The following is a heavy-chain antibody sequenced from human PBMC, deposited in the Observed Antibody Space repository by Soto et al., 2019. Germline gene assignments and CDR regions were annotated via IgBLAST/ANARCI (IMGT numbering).Heavy chain of an antibody. D-gene: IGHD2-2*02. J-gene: IGHJ6*02. V-gene: IGHV3-15*01. CDR2: IKSKTDGGTT. CDR3: MPHRYCSSTSCYTRDYYYYYGMDV. Sequence: LSCAASGFTFSNAWMSWVRQAPGKGLEWVGRIKSKTDGGTTDYAAPVKGRFTISRDDSKNTLYLQMNSLKTEDTAVYYCMPHRYCSSTSCYTRDYYYYYGMDVWGQGTTVTVSS. CDR1: GFTFSNAW.